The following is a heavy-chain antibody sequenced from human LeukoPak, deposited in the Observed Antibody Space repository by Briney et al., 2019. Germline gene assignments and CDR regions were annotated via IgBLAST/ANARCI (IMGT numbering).Heavy chain of an antibody. J-gene: IGHJ3*02. V-gene: IGHV4-59*01. CDR1: GGSISSYY. D-gene: IGHD4-17*01. CDR3: ASFTVTTSAFDI. CDR2: IYYSGST. Sequence: SETLSLTCTVSGGSISSYYWSWIRQPPGKGLEWIGYIYYSGSTNYNPSLKSRVTISVDTSKNQFSLKLSSVTAADTAVYYCASFTVTTSAFDIWGQGTMVTVSS.